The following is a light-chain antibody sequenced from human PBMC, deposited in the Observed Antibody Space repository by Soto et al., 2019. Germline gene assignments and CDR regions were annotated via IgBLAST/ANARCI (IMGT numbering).Light chain of an antibody. CDR2: DDS. V-gene: IGLV3-21*02. CDR1: NIGSKS. J-gene: IGLJ1*01. CDR3: HVWDSSSEHV. Sequence: SSELTQPPSVSVSPGQTARMTCGGNNIGSKSVHWYQQKPGQAPVLVVDDDSDRPSGIPERFSGSNSGNTATLTISRVEAGDEADYFCHVWDSSSEHVFGTGTKVTVL.